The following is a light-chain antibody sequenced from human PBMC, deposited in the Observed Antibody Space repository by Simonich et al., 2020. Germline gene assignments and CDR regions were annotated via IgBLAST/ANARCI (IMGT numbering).Light chain of an antibody. V-gene: IGLV3-10*01. CDR2: EDS. Sequence: SYELTQPPSVSVSPGQTARITCTGNSLPKKYAYWYQKKSGQTPVLVINEDSKRPSGIPERFSGSSSGTMATLTISGAQVADEADYYCYSTDSSGNHRVFGGGTKLTVL. J-gene: IGLJ3*02. CDR3: YSTDSSGNHRV. CDR1: SLPKKY.